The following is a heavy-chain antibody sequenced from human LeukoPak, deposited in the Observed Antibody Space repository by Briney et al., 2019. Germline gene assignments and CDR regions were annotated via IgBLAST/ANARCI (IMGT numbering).Heavy chain of an antibody. Sequence: SETLSLTCAVSGGSISNTDHWNWVRQPPGAGLEWIGEMYHDGYTNYNPSLKSRVTMSVDKSKNHFSLKLTSVTAADTAVYYCARSRGAVAGWSFDIWGQGTVVTVSS. CDR3: ARSRGAVAGWSFDI. CDR2: MYHDGYT. V-gene: IGHV4-4*02. J-gene: IGHJ3*02. D-gene: IGHD6-19*01. CDR1: GGSISNTDH.